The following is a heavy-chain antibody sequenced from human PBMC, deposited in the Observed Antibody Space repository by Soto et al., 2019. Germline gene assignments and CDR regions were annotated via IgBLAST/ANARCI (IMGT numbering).Heavy chain of an antibody. V-gene: IGHV2-26*01. CDR2: IFSNDEK. J-gene: IGHJ6*02. D-gene: IGHD6-13*01. Sequence: QVTLKESGPVLVKPTETLTLTCTVSGFSLSNARMGVSWIRQPPGKALEWLTHIFSNDEKSYSTSLKSRLTISKDTSKSQVVLTMTHMDPVDTATYYCARMRHSSSEYYYYYGMDVWGQGTTVTVSS. CDR3: ARMRHSSSEYYYYYGMDV. CDR1: GFSLSNARMG.